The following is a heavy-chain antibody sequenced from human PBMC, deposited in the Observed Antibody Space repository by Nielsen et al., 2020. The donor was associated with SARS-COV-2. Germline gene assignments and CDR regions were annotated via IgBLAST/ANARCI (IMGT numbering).Heavy chain of an antibody. J-gene: IGHJ4*02. CDR3: ASLPSVYVTLDF. D-gene: IGHD3-16*01. Sequence: GGSLRLSCAASGFTFDEYAMHWVRQAPGTGLAWVSGISWTSGSIGYADSVKGRFIISRDNAKNSLFLQMNSLRAEDTALYCCASLPSVYVTLDFWGQGTLVTVSS. CDR1: GFTFDEYA. V-gene: IGHV3-9*01. CDR2: ISWTSGSI.